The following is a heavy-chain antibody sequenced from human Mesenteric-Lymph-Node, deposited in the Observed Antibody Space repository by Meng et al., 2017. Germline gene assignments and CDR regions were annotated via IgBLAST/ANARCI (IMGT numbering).Heavy chain of an antibody. CDR1: GGSITSGGYY. V-gene: IGHV4-31*03. D-gene: IGHD3-9*01. CDR3: ARGYFDVVTGYSRFDF. CDR2: IYYTRRT. Sequence: SETLSLTCTVSGGSITSGGYYWTWIRQHPGKGLEWLGYIYYTRRTYYNPSLKSRVIISLDTSKNQISLKLSSVPAADTAVYYCARGYFDVVTGYSRFDFWGQGTLVTVSS. J-gene: IGHJ4*02.